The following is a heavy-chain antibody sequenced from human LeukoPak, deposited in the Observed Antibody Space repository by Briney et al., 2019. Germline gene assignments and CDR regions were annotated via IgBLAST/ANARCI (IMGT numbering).Heavy chain of an antibody. CDR2: VYYSGST. V-gene: IGHV4-59*01. CDR1: GGSISSYY. J-gene: IGHJ5*02. CDR3: ARAGIAAAGNRWFDP. D-gene: IGHD6-13*01. Sequence: SETLSLTCTVSGGSISSYYWSWIRQPPGKGLEWIGYVYYSGSTNYNPSLKSRVTISVDTSKNQLSLKLSSVTAADTAVYYCARAGIAAAGNRWFDPWGQGTLVTVSS.